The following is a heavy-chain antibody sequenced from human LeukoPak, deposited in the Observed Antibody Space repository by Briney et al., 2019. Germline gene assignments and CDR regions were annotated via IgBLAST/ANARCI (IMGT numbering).Heavy chain of an antibody. CDR3: ARDRPYYYDSSGDEGYYYGMDV. CDR2: IYHSGST. CDR1: GGSISSGGYS. D-gene: IGHD3-22*01. Sequence: MASETLSLTCAVSGGSISSGGYSWSWIRQPPGKGLEWIGYIYHSGSTYYNPSLKSRVTISVDTSKNQFSLKLSSVTAADTAVYYCARDRPYYYDSSGDEGYYYGMDVWGQGTTVTVSS. J-gene: IGHJ6*02. V-gene: IGHV4-30-2*05.